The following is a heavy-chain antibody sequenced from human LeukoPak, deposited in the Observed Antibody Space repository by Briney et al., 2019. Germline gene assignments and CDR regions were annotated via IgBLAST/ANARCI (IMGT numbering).Heavy chain of an antibody. CDR2: MNPNSGNT. J-gene: IGHJ5*02. V-gene: IGHV1-8*01. CDR1: GYTFTSYD. Sequence: ASVKVSCKASGYTFTSYDINWVRQATGQGLEWMGWMNPNSGNTGYAQKFQGRVTMTRNTSISTAYMELSSLRSEDTAVYYCARGNFFFGVVLNWFDPWGQGTLVTVSS. D-gene: IGHD3-3*01. CDR3: ARGNFFFGVVLNWFDP.